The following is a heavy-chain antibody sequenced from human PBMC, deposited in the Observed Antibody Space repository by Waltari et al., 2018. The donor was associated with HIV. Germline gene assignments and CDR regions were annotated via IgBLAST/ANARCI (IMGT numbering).Heavy chain of an antibody. CDR3: AREVAMVRGGYYFDY. V-gene: IGHV3-53*01. CDR2: IYSGGST. J-gene: IGHJ4*02. D-gene: IGHD3-10*01. CDR1: GFTVSSNY. Sequence: EVQLVESGGGLIQPGGSLRLSCAASGFTVSSNYMSWVRQAPGKGLEWVSVIYSGGSTYYADSVKGRFTISRDNSKNTLYLQMNSLRAEDTAVYYCAREVAMVRGGYYFDYWGQGTLVTVSS.